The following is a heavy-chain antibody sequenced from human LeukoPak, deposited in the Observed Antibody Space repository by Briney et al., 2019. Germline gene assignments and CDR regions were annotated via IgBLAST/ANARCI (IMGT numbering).Heavy chain of an antibody. CDR2: INTGNGNT. CDR3: ARVPLSGPSGHYYPH. Sequence: ASVTVSCKTSGYTFTNYGMHWVRQAPRQSPEWMGWINTGNGNTKSSQKFQDRVTLTRDTSASTAYMELNSLSSEDTAVYYCARVPLSGPSGHYYPHWGQGTLVTVSS. J-gene: IGHJ1*01. D-gene: IGHD3-22*01. CDR1: GYTFTNYG. V-gene: IGHV1-3*04.